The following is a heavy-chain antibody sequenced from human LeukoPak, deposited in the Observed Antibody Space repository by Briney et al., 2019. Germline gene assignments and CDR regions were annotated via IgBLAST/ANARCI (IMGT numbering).Heavy chain of an antibody. V-gene: IGHV3-21*01. Sequence: GGSLRLSCAASGFTFSSYSMNWVRQAPGKGLEWVSSISSSSSYIYYADSVKGRFTISRDNAKNSLYLQMNSLRAEDTAVYYCARDRDPYSSTNDYWGRGTLVTVSS. CDR1: GFTFSSYS. CDR3: ARDRDPYSSTNDY. CDR2: ISSSSSYI. J-gene: IGHJ4*02. D-gene: IGHD6-13*01.